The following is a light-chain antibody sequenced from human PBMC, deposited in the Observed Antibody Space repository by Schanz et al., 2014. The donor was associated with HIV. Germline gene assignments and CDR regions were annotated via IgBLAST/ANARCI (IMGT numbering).Light chain of an antibody. CDR3: CSYAGSYTFVV. Sequence: QAVVTQPPSVSGAPGQRVTISCTGTSSDVGSYNYVSWYQQRPGKAPKLMIYDVTKRPSGVPDRFSGSKSGNTASLTISGLQAEDEADYYCCSYAGSYTFVVFGGGTKLTVL. CDR1: SSDVGSYNY. J-gene: IGLJ3*02. V-gene: IGLV2-11*01. CDR2: DVT.